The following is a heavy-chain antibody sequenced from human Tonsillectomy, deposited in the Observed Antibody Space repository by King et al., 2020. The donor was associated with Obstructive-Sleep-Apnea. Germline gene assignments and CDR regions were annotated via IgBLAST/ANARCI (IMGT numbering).Heavy chain of an antibody. CDR2: IYYSGNT. D-gene: IGHD3-10*01. Sequence: QLQESGPGLVKPSETLSLTCTVSGGSISSRNYYWGWIRQPPGKGLEWIGNIYYSGNTYYSPSLKSRVTISVDTSKNQFSLKLSSVTAADTAVYYCARLDYYGSGSYSWFDPWGQGTLVTVSS. V-gene: IGHV4-39*01. CDR3: ARLDYYGSGSYSWFDP. CDR1: GGSISSRNYY. J-gene: IGHJ5*02.